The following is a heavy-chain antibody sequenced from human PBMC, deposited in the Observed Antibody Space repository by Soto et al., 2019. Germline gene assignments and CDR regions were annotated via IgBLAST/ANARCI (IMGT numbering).Heavy chain of an antibody. V-gene: IGHV3-72*01. D-gene: IGHD1-26*01. CDR1: GFPFSDLY. J-gene: IGHJ5*02. CDR2: IRNKANYYTT. CDR3: LIVGGTRT. Sequence: EVQVVESGGGLVQPGGSLRLSCAASGFPFSDLYRDRVRQAPGKGLEWVARIRNKANYYTTDYAASVKGRFTISRDDSKNSVYQQMNSLKTEDTAVYYRLIVGGTRTWGQGNLVSVSS.